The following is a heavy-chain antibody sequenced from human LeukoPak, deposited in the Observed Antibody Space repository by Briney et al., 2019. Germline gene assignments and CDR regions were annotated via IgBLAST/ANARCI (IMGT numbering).Heavy chain of an antibody. CDR1: GFTFSSYE. CDR3: ATAPGPRAFDI. V-gene: IGHV3-48*03. J-gene: IGHJ3*02. CDR2: ISSSGGTI. Sequence: GGSLRLSCAASGFTFSSYEMNWVRQAPGKGLEWVSYISSSGGTIYYADSVKGRFTISRDNAKNSLYLQMNSLRAEDTAVYYCATAPGPRAFDIWGQGTMVTVSS.